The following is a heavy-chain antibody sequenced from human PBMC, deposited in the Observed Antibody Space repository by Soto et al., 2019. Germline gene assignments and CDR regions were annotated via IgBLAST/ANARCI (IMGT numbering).Heavy chain of an antibody. V-gene: IGHV3-66*04. CDR1: GFSVSTSY. D-gene: IGHD2-8*01. CDR2: FYSDGHT. Sequence: EVQLVESGGGLVQPGGSLRLSCAVSGFSVSTSYMGWVRQAPGKGLEWVSSFYSDGHTYYADSVRGRFTVSTDYSKDTLDLQLDSVKVDDTAMYYCARHVYFYWYFDIWGSGILVTVFS. CDR3: ARHVYFYWYFDI. J-gene: IGHJ2*01.